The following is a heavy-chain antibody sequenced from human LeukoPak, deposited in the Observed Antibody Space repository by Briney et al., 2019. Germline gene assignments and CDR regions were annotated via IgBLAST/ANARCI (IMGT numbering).Heavy chain of an antibody. CDR2: LYSGGSM. D-gene: IGHD5-12*01. Sequence: GGSLRLSCAASGISVSSNYMSGVRQAPGKGLEWVSVLYSGGSMYYADSVKGRFTISRDNSKNTLYLQMNSLRAEDTAVYYCARGGGYGQDFDYWGQGTLVTVSS. J-gene: IGHJ4*02. CDR1: GISVSSNY. CDR3: ARGGGYGQDFDY. V-gene: IGHV3-53*01.